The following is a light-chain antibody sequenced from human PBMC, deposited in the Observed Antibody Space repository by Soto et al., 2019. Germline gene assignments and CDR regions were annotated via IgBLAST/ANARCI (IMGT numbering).Light chain of an antibody. J-gene: IGKJ4*01. CDR1: QTVYNN. Sequence: EIVMTQSPATLSVSPGERGTLSCRASQTVYNNLAWYQQKPGQAPRLLIYAASTRATGSPARLSGSGFGTEFTLTISRLQSEDSAVYYCQQYTAWPLTFGGGTKVEI. CDR2: AAS. V-gene: IGKV3-15*01. CDR3: QQYTAWPLT.